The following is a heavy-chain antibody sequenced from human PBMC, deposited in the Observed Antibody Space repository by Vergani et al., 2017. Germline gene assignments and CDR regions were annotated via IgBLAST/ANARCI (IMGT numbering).Heavy chain of an antibody. CDR2: IRYDGSRR. J-gene: IGHJ4*02. CDR1: GFSLRRFW. CDR3: VKGKGTFEN. Sequence: VQLVESGGGLVQPGGSLRLSCAASGFSLRRFWMSWVRQAPGKGLEWVAFIRYDGSRRDYGESVKGRFTISRDNSKNMVYIQMNSLRPEDTAVYYCVKGKGTFENWGQGTLVTVSS. V-gene: IGHV3-30*02. D-gene: IGHD1-7*01.